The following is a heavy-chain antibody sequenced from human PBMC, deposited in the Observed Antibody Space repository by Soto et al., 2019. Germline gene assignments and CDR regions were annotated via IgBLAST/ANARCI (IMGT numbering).Heavy chain of an antibody. V-gene: IGHV3-23*01. CDR3: ARFEREGGYDWSSYYGMDV. Sequence: EVQLLESGGDLVQPGGSLRLSCAASGFTFSSYPMSWVRHAPGQGLEWVSAIGSGAGTIFYADSVKGRFTISRDNTNNKGFLQMTSRRAEDTAVYYCARFEREGGYDWSSYYGMDVWRQGTTVTVSS. J-gene: IGHJ6*02. D-gene: IGHD5-12*01. CDR2: IGSGAGTI. CDR1: GFTFSSYP.